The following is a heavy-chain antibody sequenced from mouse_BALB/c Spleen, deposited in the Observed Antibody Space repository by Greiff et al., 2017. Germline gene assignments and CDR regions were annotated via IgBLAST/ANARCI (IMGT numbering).Heavy chain of an antibody. V-gene: IGHV1-80*01. CDR2: IYPGDGDT. CDR3: ARGGARATSWFAY. CDR1: GYAFSSYW. J-gene: IGHJ3*01. D-gene: IGHD3-1*01. Sequence: QVQLQQSGAELVRPGSSVKISCKASGYAFSSYWMNWVKQRPGQGLEWIGQIYPGDGDTNYNGKFKGKATLTADKSSSTAYMQLSSLTSEDSAVYFCARGGARATSWFAYWGQGTLVTVSA.